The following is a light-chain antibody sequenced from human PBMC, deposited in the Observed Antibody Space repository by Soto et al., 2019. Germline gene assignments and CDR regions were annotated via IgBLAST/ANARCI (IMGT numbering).Light chain of an antibody. CDR3: QQYGSSRFT. CDR1: QSITNSY. J-gene: IGKJ3*01. Sequence: EIVLTQSPGTLSLSPGERATLSCRASQSITNSYLAWYQQKPGQAPRLLVYGASSRATGIPDRFSGSGSGTDFTLTISRLEPEDFAVYYCQQYGSSRFTFGLGTKVDIK. V-gene: IGKV3-20*01. CDR2: GAS.